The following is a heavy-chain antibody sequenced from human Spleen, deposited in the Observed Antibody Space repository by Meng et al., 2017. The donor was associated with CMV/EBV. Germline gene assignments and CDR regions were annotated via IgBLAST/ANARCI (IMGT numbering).Heavy chain of an antibody. CDR1: GYTFTGYY. J-gene: IGHJ4*02. V-gene: IGHV1-2*02. D-gene: IGHD1-1*01. Sequence: VSCKTSGYTFTGYYIHWVRQAPGQGLEWMGWIYPNTGGTNYALKFQGRVTMTRDTSINTVYMELTRLRSDDTAVYYCARDHNWGPDYWGQGTLVTVSS. CDR3: ARDHNWGPDY. CDR2: IYPNTGGT.